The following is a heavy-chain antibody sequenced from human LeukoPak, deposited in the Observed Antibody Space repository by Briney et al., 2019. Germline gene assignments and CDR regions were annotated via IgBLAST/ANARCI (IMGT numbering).Heavy chain of an antibody. CDR2: IIPILGIA. CDR1: GGTFSSYA. Sequence: ASVKVSCKASGGTFSSYAISWVRQAPGQGLEWMGRIIPILGIANYAQKFQGRVTITADKSTSTAYMELSSLRSEDTAVYYCAGLAIAAASTKYFDYWGQGTLVTVSS. V-gene: IGHV1-69*04. J-gene: IGHJ4*02. D-gene: IGHD6-13*01. CDR3: AGLAIAAASTKYFDY.